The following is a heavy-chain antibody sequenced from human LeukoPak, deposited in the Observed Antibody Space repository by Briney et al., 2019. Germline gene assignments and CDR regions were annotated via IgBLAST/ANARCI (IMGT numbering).Heavy chain of an antibody. CDR2: ISGSGGST. V-gene: IGHV3-23*01. CDR1: GFTFSSYA. J-gene: IGHJ4*02. CDR3: VRTMVRGVISYYFDY. Sequence: QPGGSLRLSCAAPGFTFSSYAMSWVRQAPGKGLEWVSAISGSGGSTYYADSVKGRFTISRDNSKNTLYLQMNSLRAEDTAVYYCVRTMVRGVISYYFDYWGQGTLVTVSS. D-gene: IGHD3-10*01.